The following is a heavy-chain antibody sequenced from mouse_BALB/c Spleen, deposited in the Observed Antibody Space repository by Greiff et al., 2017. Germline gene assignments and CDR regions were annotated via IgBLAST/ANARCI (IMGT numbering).Heavy chain of an antibody. CDR2: ISDGGSYT. Sequence: EVQVVESGGGLVKPGGSLKLSCAASGFTFSDYYMYWVRQTPEKRLEWVATISDGGSYTYYPDSVKGRFTISRDNAKNNLYLQMSSLKSEDTAMYYCARDGGYDRGAWFAYWGQGTLVTVSA. V-gene: IGHV5-4*02. CDR1: GFTFSDYY. J-gene: IGHJ3*01. CDR3: ARDGGYDRGAWFAY. D-gene: IGHD2-2*01.